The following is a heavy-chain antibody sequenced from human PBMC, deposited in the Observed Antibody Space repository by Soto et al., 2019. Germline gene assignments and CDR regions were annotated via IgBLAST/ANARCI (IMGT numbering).Heavy chain of an antibody. CDR2: IHHSGST. Sequence: SETVSLTCAVSGGSISTTNWWSWVRQPPGKGLEWIGGIHHSGSTSYSPSLKSRLTISIDKSKNQFSLRVSSVTAADTALYYCARVVVDSTDYFDFWGQGTLVTVSS. V-gene: IGHV4-4*02. J-gene: IGHJ4*02. CDR3: ARVVVDSTDYFDF. CDR1: GGSISTTNW. D-gene: IGHD2-8*02.